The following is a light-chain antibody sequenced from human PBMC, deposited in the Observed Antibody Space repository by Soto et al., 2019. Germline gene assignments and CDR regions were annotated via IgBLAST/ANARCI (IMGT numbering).Light chain of an antibody. CDR3: RKGTHGPPWT. CDR2: KVS. Sequence: DVVMTQSPLSLPVTLGQPASISCRSSQSLVYSDGNTYLNWFQQRPGQSPRRLIYKVSNWDSGVQDRFRGGGSGTDFKKKIRGGGAEDVGVYNCRKGTHGPPWTLGQGTKVEIK. CDR1: QSLVYSDGNTY. V-gene: IGKV2D-30*01. J-gene: IGKJ1*01.